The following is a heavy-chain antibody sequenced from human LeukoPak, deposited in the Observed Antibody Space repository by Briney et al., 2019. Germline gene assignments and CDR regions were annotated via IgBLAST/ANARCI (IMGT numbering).Heavy chain of an antibody. J-gene: IGHJ4*02. D-gene: IGHD3-9*01. CDR3: ARTKKDILTGYLFDY. V-gene: IGHV4-59*11. Sequence: PSETLSLTCIVSGGSISSHYWSWIRQPPGKGLEWIGYIYYSGSTNYNPSLKSRVTISVDTSKNQFSLKLSSVTAADTAVYYCARTKKDILTGYLFDYWGQGTLVTVYS. CDR2: IYYSGST. CDR1: GGSISSHY.